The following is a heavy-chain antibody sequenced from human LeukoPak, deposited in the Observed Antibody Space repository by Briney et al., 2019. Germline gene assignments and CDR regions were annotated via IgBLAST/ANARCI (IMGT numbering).Heavy chain of an antibody. CDR2: ISLNTGSI. J-gene: IGHJ4*02. D-gene: IGHD6-13*01. V-gene: IGHV3-9*01. Sequence: GGSLRLSCAASGFTFDDYAMHWVRPAPGKGLEWVSGISLNTGSIGYADSVKGPFTISRENAKNYLYLQMNSLRAEDTALYYCAKGGSSSWYGNFDYWGQGTLVTVSS. CDR3: AKGGSSSWYGNFDY. CDR1: GFTFDDYA.